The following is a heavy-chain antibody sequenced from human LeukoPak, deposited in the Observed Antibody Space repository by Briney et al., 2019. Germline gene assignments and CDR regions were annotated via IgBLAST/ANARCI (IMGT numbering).Heavy chain of an antibody. D-gene: IGHD6-19*01. CDR2: ISYDGSNK. CDR1: GFTFSSYG. J-gene: IGHJ4*02. Sequence: GGSLRLSCAASGFTFSSYGMHWVRQAPGKGLEWVAVISYDGSNKYYADSVEGRFTISRDNSKNTLYLQMNSLRAEDTAVYYCAKVEAAVAGAFDYWGQGTLVTVSS. CDR3: AKVEAAVAGAFDY. V-gene: IGHV3-30*18.